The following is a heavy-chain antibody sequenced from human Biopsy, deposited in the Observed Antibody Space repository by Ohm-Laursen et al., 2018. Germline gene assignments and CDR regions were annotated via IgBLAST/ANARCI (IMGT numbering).Heavy chain of an antibody. Sequence: ASVKVSCKASGYTFTSHDINWVRQATGQGLEWMGWMSPNTGNTVYAQRFQDRVTMTSDTSTGTAYMELTSLTSDDTAVYFCARWETTLGRSLDSWGQGTLAAVSS. V-gene: IGHV1-8*01. J-gene: IGHJ4*02. CDR1: GYTFTSHD. D-gene: IGHD1-26*01. CDR2: MSPNTGNT. CDR3: ARWETTLGRSLDS.